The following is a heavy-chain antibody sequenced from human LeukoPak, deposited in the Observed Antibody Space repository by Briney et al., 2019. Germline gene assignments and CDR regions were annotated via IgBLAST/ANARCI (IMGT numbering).Heavy chain of an antibody. D-gene: IGHD2-8*01. Sequence: GGSLRLSCAASGFTFSSYSMNWVRQAPGKGLEWVSSISSSSSYIYYADSVKGRLTISRDNAKNSLYLQMNNLRADDTAVYYCADPGVGYWGQGTLVTVSS. V-gene: IGHV3-21*01. CDR2: ISSSSSYI. CDR1: GFTFSSYS. J-gene: IGHJ4*02. CDR3: ADPGVGY.